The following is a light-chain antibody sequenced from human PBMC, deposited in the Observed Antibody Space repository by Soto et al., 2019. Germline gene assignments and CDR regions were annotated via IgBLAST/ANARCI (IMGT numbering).Light chain of an antibody. J-gene: IGKJ2*01. CDR1: QSVSSSY. CDR3: QQYGSSPT. CDR2: GAS. V-gene: IGKV3-20*01. Sequence: EIVLTQSPGTLSLSPGERATLSCRASQSVSSSYLAWYQQKPGQAPRLLIYGASIKTTVIPNMFSGSGSRTYFTLTISRLEPEVFAVYYCQQYGSSPTFGQGTKLEIK.